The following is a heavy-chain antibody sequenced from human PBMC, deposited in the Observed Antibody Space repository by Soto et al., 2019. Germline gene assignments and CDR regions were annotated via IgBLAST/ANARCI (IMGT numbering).Heavy chain of an antibody. Sequence: GGSLRLSCAASGFTFSSYGMHWVRQAPGKGLEWVAVISYDGSNKYYADSVKGRFTISRDNSKNTLYLQMNSLRAEDTAVYYCAKRAALPDYFDYWGQGTLVTVSS. J-gene: IGHJ4*02. CDR3: AKRAALPDYFDY. CDR1: GFTFSSYG. V-gene: IGHV3-30*18. D-gene: IGHD2-15*01. CDR2: ISYDGSNK.